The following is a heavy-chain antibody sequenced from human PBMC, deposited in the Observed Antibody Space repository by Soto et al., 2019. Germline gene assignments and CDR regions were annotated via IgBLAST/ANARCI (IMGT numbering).Heavy chain of an antibody. D-gene: IGHD3-22*01. CDR1: GGTFSSYA. CDR3: ASIPQDSSGYYYYYYGMDV. V-gene: IGHV1-69*13. J-gene: IGHJ6*02. CDR2: IIPIFGTA. Sequence: GASVKVSCKASGGTFSSYAISWVRQAPGQGLEWMGGIIPIFGTANYAQKFQGRVTITADESTSTAYMELSSLRSEDTAVYYCASIPQDSSGYYYYYYGMDVWGQGTTVTAP.